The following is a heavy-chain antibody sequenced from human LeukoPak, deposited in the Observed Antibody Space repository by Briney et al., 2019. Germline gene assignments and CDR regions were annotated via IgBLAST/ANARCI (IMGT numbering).Heavy chain of an antibody. CDR2: ISGSGGST. V-gene: IGHV3-23*01. Sequence: GGSLRLSCAASGFTFSSYAMSWVRQAPGKGLEWVSAISGSGGSTYYADSVKGRFTISRDNSKNTLYLQMNSLRAEDTAVYYCAKDTYYYGSGSSTDYWGQGTLVTVSS. J-gene: IGHJ4*02. CDR1: GFTFSSYA. D-gene: IGHD3-10*01. CDR3: AKDTYYYGSGSSTDY.